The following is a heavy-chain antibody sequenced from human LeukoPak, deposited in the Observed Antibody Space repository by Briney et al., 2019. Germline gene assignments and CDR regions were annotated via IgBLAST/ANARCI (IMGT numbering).Heavy chain of an antibody. CDR3: AKVPAPGYSSSSGY. CDR2: ISGSGGST. V-gene: IGHV3-23*01. CDR1: GFTFNNYA. D-gene: IGHD6-13*01. J-gene: IGHJ4*02. Sequence: GGSLRLTCAASGFTFNNYAMSWVRQAPGKGLEWVSGISGSGGSTHYADSVKGRFTISRDNSKNTLYLQMNSLRAEDTAVYYCAKVPAPGYSSSSGYWGQGTLVTVSS.